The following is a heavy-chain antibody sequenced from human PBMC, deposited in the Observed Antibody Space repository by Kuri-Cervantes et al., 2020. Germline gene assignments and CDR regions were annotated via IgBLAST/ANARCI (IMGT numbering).Heavy chain of an antibody. CDR3: ARGRDSGWYGFGPAPDAFDI. CDR2: INHSGST. Sequence: SQTLSLTCAVYGGSFSGYYWSWIRQPPGKGLEWIGEINHSGSTNYNPSLKSRVTISVDTSKNQFSLKLSSVTAADTAFYYCARGRDSGWYGFGPAPDAFDIWGQGTMVTVSS. CDR1: GGSFSGYY. J-gene: IGHJ3*02. V-gene: IGHV4-34*01. D-gene: IGHD6-19*01.